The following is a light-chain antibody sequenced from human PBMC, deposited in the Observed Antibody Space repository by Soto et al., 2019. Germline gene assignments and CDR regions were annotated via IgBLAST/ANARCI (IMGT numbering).Light chain of an antibody. CDR2: EGS. CDR1: SSDVGSYNL. J-gene: IGLJ2*01. Sequence: QSALTQPASMSGSPGQSITISCTGTSSDVGSYNLVSWYQQHPGKAPKLMIYEGSKRPSGVSNCFSGSKSGNTASLTISVLQAEDEADYYCCSYAGSSTFVWIFGGRTKLTV. V-gene: IGLV2-23*03. CDR3: CSYAGSSTFVWI.